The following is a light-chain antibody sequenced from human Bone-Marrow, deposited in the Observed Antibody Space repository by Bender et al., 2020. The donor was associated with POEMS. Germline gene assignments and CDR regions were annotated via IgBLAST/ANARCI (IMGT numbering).Light chain of an antibody. J-gene: IGLJ1*01. CDR3: SSYTSISTYV. Sequence: QSALTQPPSVSASPGQSVTISCTGGHNDIGSYDYVSWYQQKPAKAPKLMIYDVSNRPSGVPNRFSGSKSGNTASLTISGLQAEDDADYYCSSYTSISTYVFGSGTTVTVL. CDR2: DVS. V-gene: IGLV2-14*01. CDR1: HNDIGSYDY.